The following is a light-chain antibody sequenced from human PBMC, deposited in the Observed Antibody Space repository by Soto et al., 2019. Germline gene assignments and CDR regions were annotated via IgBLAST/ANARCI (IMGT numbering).Light chain of an antibody. J-gene: IGKJ1*01. CDR3: QKYDKYST. CDR1: QTISVS. V-gene: IGKV1-5*01. CDR2: DAS. Sequence: IQMTQSPSTLSASVGDTVTITCRASQTISVSLAWYQQKPGKAPNLLIYDASTLQGGVPSRFSGSGSGTEFTLTVTSLQPEDFATYFCQKYDKYSTVGHGTKVDIK.